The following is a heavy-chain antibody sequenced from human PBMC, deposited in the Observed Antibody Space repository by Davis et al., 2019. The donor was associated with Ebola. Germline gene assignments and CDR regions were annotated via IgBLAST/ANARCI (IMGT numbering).Heavy chain of an antibody. CDR1: GFTFSSYS. D-gene: IGHD3-10*01. Sequence: PGGSLRLSCAASGFTFSSYSMNWVRQAPGKGLEWVSSISSSSSYIYYADSVKGRFTISRDNAKNSLYLQMNSLRAEDTAVYYCARDRREYYYYHIDYWGQGTLVTVSS. CDR3: ARDRREYYYYHIDY. J-gene: IGHJ4*02. CDR2: ISSSSSYI. V-gene: IGHV3-21*01.